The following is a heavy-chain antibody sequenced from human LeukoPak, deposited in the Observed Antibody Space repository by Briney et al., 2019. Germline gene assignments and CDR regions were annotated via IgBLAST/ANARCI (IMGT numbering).Heavy chain of an antibody. J-gene: IGHJ6*03. D-gene: IGHD3-10*01. V-gene: IGHV3-66*01. CDR3: ARVIAARERAWFGELRLYYYSYIDV. Sequence: PGGSLRLSCAASGYTFDDYGMSWVRHAPGTGLGWVSVIYSYCSTYDSDSVKGRFTISRDNSKNTLYLQVNSLRAEDTAVYYCARVIAARERAWFGELRLYYYSYIDVWGKGTTVTISS. CDR1: GYTFDDYG. CDR2: IYSYCST.